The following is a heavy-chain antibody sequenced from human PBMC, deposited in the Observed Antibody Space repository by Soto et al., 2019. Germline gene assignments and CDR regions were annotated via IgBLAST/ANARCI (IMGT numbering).Heavy chain of an antibody. J-gene: IGHJ5*02. CDR1: GFSLSTSGLG. V-gene: IGHV2-5*02. CDR2: IYWDDDN. CDR3: THRPNYCPCGSCYSS. D-gene: IGHD2-15*01. Sequence: QITLRESGPTLVKPTQTLTLTCTFSGFSLSTSGLGVGWIRQPPGKALEWLGLIYWDDDNRYNPALRSKLTIAKDTSRNQVVLTMTNMDPVDTATYYCTHRPNYCPCGSCYSSWRQGIPVTVSS.